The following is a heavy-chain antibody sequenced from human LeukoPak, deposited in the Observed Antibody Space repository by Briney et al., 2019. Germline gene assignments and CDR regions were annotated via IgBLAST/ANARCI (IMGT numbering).Heavy chain of an antibody. CDR2: IRYDGINE. D-gene: IGHD6-25*01. J-gene: IGHJ4*02. CDR3: AKDYEDTSGWQTLPKYYFDY. Sequence: GGSLRLSCAASGFTFSSYGMHWVRQAPRKGLEWMAFIRYDGINEYYADSVKGRFTISRDNSKNTLYLQMNSLRAEDTAVYYCAKDYEDTSGWQTLPKYYFDYWGQGTLVTVSS. V-gene: IGHV3-30*02. CDR1: GFTFSSYG.